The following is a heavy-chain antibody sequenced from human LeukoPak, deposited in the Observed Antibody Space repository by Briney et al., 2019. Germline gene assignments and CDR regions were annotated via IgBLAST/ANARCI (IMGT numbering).Heavy chain of an antibody. D-gene: IGHD6-19*01. Sequence: SQTLSLTCSISGDRVSSNSAAWTWIRQSPSRGLEWLTRTYYRSKWYIDYAASLKGRITITPDTSKNQFSLQLNSVTPEDTAVYYCARGGAVSGSFSWFDPWGQGILVTVSS. CDR3: ARGGAVSGSFSWFDP. CDR1: GDRVSSNSAA. J-gene: IGHJ5*02. V-gene: IGHV6-1*01. CDR2: TYYRSKWYI.